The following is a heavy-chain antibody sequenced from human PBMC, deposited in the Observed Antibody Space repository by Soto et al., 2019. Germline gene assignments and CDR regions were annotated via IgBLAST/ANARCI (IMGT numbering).Heavy chain of an antibody. J-gene: IGHJ6*02. V-gene: IGHV6-1*01. CDR3: ARARYNWNRSYYYAMDV. D-gene: IGHD1-20*01. CDR1: GDSVSSDTAA. Sequence: PSQTLSLTCAISGDSVSSDTAAWNWIRQSPSRGLEWLGRTYYRSRWYDDYVVSMKSRITINPDTSKNQVSLQLNSVTPEDTAVYYCARARYNWNRSYYYAMDVWGQGTTVTVSS. CDR2: TYYRSRWYD.